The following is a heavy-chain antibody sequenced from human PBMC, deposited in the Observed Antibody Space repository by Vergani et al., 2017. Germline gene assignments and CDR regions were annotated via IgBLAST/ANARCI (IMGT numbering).Heavy chain of an antibody. D-gene: IGHD3-10*01. J-gene: IGHJ4*02. V-gene: IGHV4-4*03. CDR2: IYHSGNT. Sequence: QVQLQESGPGLVKPPGTLSLTCAVSGGSISTNNWWSWVRQPPGKGLEWIGEIYHSGNTNYNPSLKSRVTISVDKSKNQFSLKLISVTAADTAVYYCARDRGLDGDYHFDYWGQVILVTVSS. CDR1: GGSISTNNW. CDR3: ARDRGLDGDYHFDY.